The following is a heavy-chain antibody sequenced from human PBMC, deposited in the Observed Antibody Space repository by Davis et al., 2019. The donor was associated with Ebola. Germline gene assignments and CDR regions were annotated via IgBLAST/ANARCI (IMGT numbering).Heavy chain of an antibody. J-gene: IGHJ6*03. CDR1: GFMFSNYA. D-gene: IGHD3-10*01. Sequence: PGGSLRLSCAASGFMFSNYAMHWVRQTPGKGLEWVSGISWNGNTIGYGDSVKGRFTISRDNAKSSLYLQMNSLRADDLALYFCAKGNYFGAGEVGVRNYMDVWGKGTTVTVSS. V-gene: IGHV3-9*03. CDR2: ISWNGNTI. CDR3: AKGNYFGAGEVGVRNYMDV.